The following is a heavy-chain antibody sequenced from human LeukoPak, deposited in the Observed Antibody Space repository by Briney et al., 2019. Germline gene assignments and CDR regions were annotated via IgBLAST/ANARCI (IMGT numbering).Heavy chain of an antibody. CDR3: ARSDGYGLVGI. CDR2: IYSRGNT. J-gene: IGHJ3*02. D-gene: IGHD3-10*01. Sequence: KPSETLSLTCTVSGGSISSYYWSWIRQPPGKTLEWIGSIYSRGNTYYNPSLKSRVIILIDTAKNHFSLNLSSVTAADTAVYYCARSDGYGLVGIWGQGTMVTVSS. CDR1: GGSISSYY. V-gene: IGHV4-59*12.